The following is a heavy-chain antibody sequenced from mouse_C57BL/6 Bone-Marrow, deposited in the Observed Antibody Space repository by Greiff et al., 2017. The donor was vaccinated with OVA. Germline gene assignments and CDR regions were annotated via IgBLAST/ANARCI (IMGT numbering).Heavy chain of an antibody. D-gene: IGHD2-3*01. V-gene: IGHV1-69*01. CDR2: IDPSDSYT. Sequence: VQLQQPGAELVMPGASVKLSCKASGYTFTSYWMHWVKQRPGQGLEWIGEIDPSDSYTNYNQKFKGKSTLTVDKSSSTAYMQLSSLTSEDSAVYYCASYDGYSSFAYWGQGTLVTVSA. CDR3: ASYDGYSSFAY. J-gene: IGHJ3*01. CDR1: GYTFTSYW.